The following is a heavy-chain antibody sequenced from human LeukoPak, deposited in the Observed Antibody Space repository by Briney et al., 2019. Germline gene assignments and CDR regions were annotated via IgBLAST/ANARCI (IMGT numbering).Heavy chain of an antibody. D-gene: IGHD5-18*01. J-gene: IGHJ4*02. CDR2: IYSGGST. CDR3: ARRATSERGYSYGLDY. V-gene: IGHV3-53*01. Sequence: PGGSLRLSCAASGFTVSSNYMSWVRQAPGKGLEWVSVIYSGGSTYYADSVKGRFTISRDNSKSTLYIQMNSLRAEDTAVYYCARRATSERGYSYGLDYWGQGTLVTVSS. CDR1: GFTVSSNY.